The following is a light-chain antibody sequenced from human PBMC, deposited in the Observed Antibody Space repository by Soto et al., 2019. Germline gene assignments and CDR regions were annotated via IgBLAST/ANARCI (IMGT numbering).Light chain of an antibody. CDR2: EVT. Sequence: QSVLTQPASVSGSPGQSITISCTGTSGDIGSYNLVSWYQQHPAKAPKLIIYEVTDRPSGVSNRFSGSKSGNTASLTISGLQAEDEAEYYCSSCTNINTRACVFGTGTKLTVL. CDR3: SSCTNINTRACV. J-gene: IGLJ1*01. V-gene: IGLV2-14*01. CDR1: SGDIGSYNL.